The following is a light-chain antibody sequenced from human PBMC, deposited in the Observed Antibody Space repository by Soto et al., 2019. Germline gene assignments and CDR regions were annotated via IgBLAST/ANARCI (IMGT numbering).Light chain of an antibody. J-gene: IGLJ2*01. V-gene: IGLV2-14*01. CDR2: DVR. CDR1: SSDVGGYNY. Sequence: QSALTQPASVSGSPGQSITISCTGTSSDVGGYNYVSWYQQHPGKAPKLMIYDVRNRPSGVSNRFSGSKSGNTASLTISGLQAEDEADYYCSSYTSSSTLRVFGGGTKLPVL. CDR3: SSYTSSSTLRV.